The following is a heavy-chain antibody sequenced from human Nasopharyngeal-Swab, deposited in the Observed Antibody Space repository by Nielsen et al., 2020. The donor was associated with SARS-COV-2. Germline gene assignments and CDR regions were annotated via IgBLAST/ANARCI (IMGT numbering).Heavy chain of an antibody. CDR1: GSLFSTYG. CDR2: ISSYSIDI. V-gene: IGHV3-21*01. CDR3: AREGVDSASDYSEPFDI. J-gene: IGHJ3*02. D-gene: IGHD5-12*01. Sequence: GESLKISCAAPGSLFSTYGMNWVRQAPGQGLEWASSISSYSIDINYADSLRGRFTISRDNAKNPLYLQMNSLRAEEPAVYYCAREGVDSASDYSEPFDIWGQGTMVTVSS.